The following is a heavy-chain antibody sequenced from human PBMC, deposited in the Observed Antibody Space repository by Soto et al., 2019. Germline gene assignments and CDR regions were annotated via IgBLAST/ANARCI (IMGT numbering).Heavy chain of an antibody. Sequence: EVQLLESGGGLVQPGGSLRLSCAASGFPFSSRAMSWVRQAPGKGLEWVSAISGSGTITYYADSVKGRFTISRDTSKNTLYLQMNSLRADDTAVYYCAEWARYCSGADCRAWCQGTRVTVSS. V-gene: IGHV3-23*01. CDR1: GFPFSSRA. CDR3: AEWARYCSGADCRA. CDR2: ISGSGTIT. J-gene: IGHJ5*02. D-gene: IGHD2-15*01.